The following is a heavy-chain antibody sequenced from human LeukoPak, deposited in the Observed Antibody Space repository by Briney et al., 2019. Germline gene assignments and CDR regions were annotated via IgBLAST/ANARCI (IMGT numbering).Heavy chain of an antibody. V-gene: IGHV3-7*01. CDR3: ARRGFGEYDY. D-gene: IGHD3-10*01. Sequence: GGSLRLSCAASGLTFSSYWRSWVRQAAGKGLEGVANIKQYGSEKYYVGSVKGRFTISRDNAKNSLYLRMNSLRAEDTAVYYCARRGFGEYDYWGQGTLVTVSS. CDR1: GLTFSSYW. CDR2: IKQYGSEK. J-gene: IGHJ4*02.